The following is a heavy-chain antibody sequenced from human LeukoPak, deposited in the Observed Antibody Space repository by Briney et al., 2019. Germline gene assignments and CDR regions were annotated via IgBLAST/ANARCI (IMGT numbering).Heavy chain of an antibody. Sequence: SETLSLTCTVSVGSISIYYWSWIRQPPGKGLEWIGYIYYSGSTNYNPSLKSRVTISVDTSKNQFSLKLSSVTAADTAVYYCARDSGRDGYPALDYWGQGTLVTVSS. V-gene: IGHV4-59*01. J-gene: IGHJ4*02. CDR3: ARDSGRDGYPALDY. CDR2: IYYSGST. D-gene: IGHD5-24*01. CDR1: VGSISIYY.